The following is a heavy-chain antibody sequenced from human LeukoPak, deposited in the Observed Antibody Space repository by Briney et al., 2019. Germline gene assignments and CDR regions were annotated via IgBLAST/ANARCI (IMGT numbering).Heavy chain of an antibody. V-gene: IGHV4-30-2*01. CDR2: IYHGGST. J-gene: IGHJ4*02. Sequence: PSETLSLTCAVSGGSISSGGYSWSWIRQPPGKGLEWIGYIYHGGSTYYNPSLKSRVTISVDRSKNQFSLKLSSVTAADTAVYYCARGTLGYDYWGQGTLVTVSS. CDR1: GGSISSGGYS. D-gene: IGHD2-15*01. CDR3: ARGTLGYDY.